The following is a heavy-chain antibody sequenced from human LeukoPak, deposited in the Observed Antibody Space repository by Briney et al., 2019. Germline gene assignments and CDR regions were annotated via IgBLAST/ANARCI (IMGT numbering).Heavy chain of an antibody. Sequence: GGSLRLSCAASGFTFSDYYMSWIRQAPGKGLEWVSYISSSGSTIYYADSVKGRFTISRDNAKNTLYLQMNSLRAEDTAVYYCARGAIAVAVTTFDYWGQGTLVTVSS. CDR3: ARGAIAVAVTTFDY. V-gene: IGHV3-11*04. J-gene: IGHJ4*02. CDR1: GFTFSDYY. CDR2: ISSSGSTI. D-gene: IGHD6-19*01.